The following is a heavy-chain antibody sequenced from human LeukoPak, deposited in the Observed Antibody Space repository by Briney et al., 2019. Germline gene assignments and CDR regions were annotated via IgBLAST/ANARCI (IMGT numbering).Heavy chain of an antibody. V-gene: IGHV4-34*01. CDR3: ARGRLPTIARHFDY. CDR1: GGSFSGYY. Sequence: SETLSLTCAVYGGSFSGYYWSWIRQPPGKGLEWIGEINHSGSTNYNPSLTSRVTISVDTSKNQFSLKLSSVTAADTAVYYCARGRLPTIARHFDYWGQGTLVTVSS. D-gene: IGHD2-15*01. J-gene: IGHJ4*02. CDR2: INHSGST.